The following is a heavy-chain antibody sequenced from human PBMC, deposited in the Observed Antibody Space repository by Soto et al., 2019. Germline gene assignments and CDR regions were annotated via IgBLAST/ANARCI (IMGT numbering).Heavy chain of an antibody. CDR2: IVVGSGNT. CDR3: AALAYYYDSSGLSGMDV. Sequence: ASVKVSCKASGFTFTSSAVQWVRQARGQRLEWIGWIVVGSGNTNYAQKFQERVTITRDMSTSTAYMELSSLRSEDTAVYYCAALAYYYDSSGLSGMDVWGQGTTVTVSS. CDR1: GFTFTSSA. J-gene: IGHJ6*02. D-gene: IGHD3-22*01. V-gene: IGHV1-58*01.